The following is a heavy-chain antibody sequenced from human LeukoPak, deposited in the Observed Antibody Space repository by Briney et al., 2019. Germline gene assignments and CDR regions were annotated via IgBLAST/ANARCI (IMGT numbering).Heavy chain of an antibody. V-gene: IGHV3-9*01. D-gene: IGHD2-2*01. J-gene: IGHJ4*02. CDR2: ISWNSGSI. CDR3: AKGYCSSTSCSYFDY. Sequence: GRSLRLSCAASGFTFDDYAMHWVRQAPGKGLEWVSGISWNSGSIGYADSVKSRFTISRDNAKNSLYLQMNSLRAEDTALYYCAKGYCSSTSCSYFDYWGQGTLVTVSS. CDR1: GFTFDDYA.